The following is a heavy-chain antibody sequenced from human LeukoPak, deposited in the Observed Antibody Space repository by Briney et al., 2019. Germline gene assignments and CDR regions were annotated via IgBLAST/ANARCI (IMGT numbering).Heavy chain of an antibody. CDR1: GFTFSSYE. V-gene: IGHV3-21*01. J-gene: IGHJ4*02. Sequence: GGSLRLSSAASGFTFSSYEMNWVRQAPGKGLEWVSSISSSSSYIYYADSVKGRFTISRDNAKNSLYLQMNSLRAEDTAVYYCARGPTARLGDYWGQGTLVTASS. CDR2: ISSSSSYI. D-gene: IGHD6-6*01. CDR3: ARGPTARLGDY.